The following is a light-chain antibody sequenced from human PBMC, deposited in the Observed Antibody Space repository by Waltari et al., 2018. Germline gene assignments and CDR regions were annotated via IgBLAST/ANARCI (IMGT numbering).Light chain of an antibody. CDR3: QQYNTYSPMPS. V-gene: IGKV1-5*03. J-gene: IGKJ2*03. Sequence: DIQMTQSPSTLSASVGDSVTITCRASQNINNWLAWYQQKPGRAPKLLIYQSSTLEGGVPSRFSGSGSGTEFTLTISSLQPDDFASYYCQQYNTYSPMPSFGQGTKLEIK. CDR2: QSS. CDR1: QNINNW.